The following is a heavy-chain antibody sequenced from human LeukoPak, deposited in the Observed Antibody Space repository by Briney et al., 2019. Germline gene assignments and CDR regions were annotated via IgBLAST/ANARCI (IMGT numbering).Heavy chain of an antibody. CDR1: GFTFTNYA. D-gene: IGHD3-10*01. J-gene: IGHJ5*02. CDR3: AKEGTPQVSTWYDL. Sequence: PGGSLRLSCAASGFTFTNYALHWVRQAPGKGLEWVAVISYDGTNKYYADSVKGRFTISRDNSRNTLYLQMNILRTEDTAVYYCAKEGTPQVSTWYDLWGQGTQVIVSS. CDR2: ISYDGTNK. V-gene: IGHV3-30-3*01.